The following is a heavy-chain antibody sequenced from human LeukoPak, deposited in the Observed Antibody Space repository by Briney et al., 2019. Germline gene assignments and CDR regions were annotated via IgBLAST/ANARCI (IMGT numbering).Heavy chain of an antibody. Sequence: GGSLRLSCTVSGFTFSSNSMSWVRQAPGKGLEWVSFIYSDNTHYSDSVKGRFTISRDNSKNTLYLQMNSLRAEDTAVYYCARRAGAYSHPYDYWGQGTLVTVSS. V-gene: IGHV3-53*01. CDR1: GFTFSSNS. J-gene: IGHJ4*02. D-gene: IGHD4/OR15-4a*01. CDR2: IYSDNT. CDR3: ARRAGAYSHPYDY.